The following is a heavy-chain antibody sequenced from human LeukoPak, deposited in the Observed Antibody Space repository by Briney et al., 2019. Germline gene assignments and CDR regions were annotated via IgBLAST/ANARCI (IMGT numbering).Heavy chain of an antibody. Sequence: PGGSLRLSCAASGFTFSSYWMHWVRQAPGKGLVWVSRINSDGIITTYADSVKGRFTISRDNAKNTLYLQMNSLRAEGTAVYYCVRDRVDYGDHVFDYWGQGTLVTVSS. CDR3: VRDRVDYGDHVFDY. CDR1: GFTFSSYW. D-gene: IGHD4/OR15-4a*01. V-gene: IGHV3-74*01. J-gene: IGHJ4*02. CDR2: INSDGIIT.